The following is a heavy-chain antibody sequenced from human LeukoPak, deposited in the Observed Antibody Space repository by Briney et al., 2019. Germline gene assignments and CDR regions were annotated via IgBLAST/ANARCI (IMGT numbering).Heavy chain of an antibody. CDR1: GYTFSSYG. CDR3: AREGDYYDSSGYYYNY. V-gene: IGHV1-18*01. CDR2: ISGYSGNT. D-gene: IGHD3-22*01. Sequence: ASVKVSCKASGYTFSSYGVSWVRQAPGQGLEWMGWISGYSGNTNYAQKVQGRVTMTTDTSSGTAYLELRSLRSDDTAVYYCAREGDYYDSSGYYYNYWGREPWSPSLQ. J-gene: IGHJ4*02.